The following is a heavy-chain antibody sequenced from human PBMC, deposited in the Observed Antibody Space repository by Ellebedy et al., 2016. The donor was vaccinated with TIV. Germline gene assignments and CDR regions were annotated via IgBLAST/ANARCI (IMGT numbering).Heavy chain of an antibody. V-gene: IGHV3-11*05. CDR2: ISSSSSYT. CDR1: GFTFSDYY. J-gene: IGHJ4*02. CDR3: AREGSDSSGYRSFDY. Sequence: GESLKISCAASGFTFSDYYMSWIRQAPGKGLEWVSYISSSSSYTNYADSVKGRFTISRDNAKNSLYLQMNSLRAEDTAVYYCAREGSDSSGYRSFDYWGQGTLVTVSS. D-gene: IGHD3-22*01.